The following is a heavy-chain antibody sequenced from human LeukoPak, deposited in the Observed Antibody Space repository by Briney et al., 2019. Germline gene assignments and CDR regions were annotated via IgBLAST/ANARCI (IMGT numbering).Heavy chain of an antibody. CDR1: GDSMKTYY. D-gene: IGHD3-10*01. J-gene: IGHJ6*02. Sequence: PSETLSLTCTVSGDSMKTYYWTWLRQPAGKGLEWIGRIYSSGSTNYNPSLKSRVSMSLDSSTNQFSLRLSSVTAADTAVYYCARDLMIRGEPNYFSYYYTMDVWGQGTTVTVSS. CDR2: IYSSGST. CDR3: ARDLMIRGEPNYFSYYYTMDV. V-gene: IGHV4-4*07.